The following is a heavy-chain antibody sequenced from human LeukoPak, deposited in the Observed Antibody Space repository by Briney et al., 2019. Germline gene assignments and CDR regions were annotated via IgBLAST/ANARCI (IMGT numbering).Heavy chain of an antibody. CDR1: GGTFSSYA. CDR3: ASSYYYGSGSYDRNYFDY. Sequence: SVKVSCKASGGTFSSYAISWVRHAPGQGIEWLGGIIPIFGTANYAQKFQGRVTITTHESTSTAYMELSSLRSEDTAVYYCASSYYYGSGSYDRNYFDYWGQGTLATVSS. D-gene: IGHD3-10*01. V-gene: IGHV1-69*05. J-gene: IGHJ4*02. CDR2: IIPIFGTA.